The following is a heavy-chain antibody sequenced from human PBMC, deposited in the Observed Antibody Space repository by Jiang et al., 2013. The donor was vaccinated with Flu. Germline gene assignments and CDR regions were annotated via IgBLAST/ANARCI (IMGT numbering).Heavy chain of an antibody. J-gene: IGHJ4*02. CDR3: ARSSAALRYCISTSCPSEY. D-gene: IGHD2-2*01. V-gene: IGHV1-46*01. CDR2: INPDDGGA. CDR1: GYMFTTYH. Sequence: QSGAEVKEPGASLKVSCKASGYMFTTYHMHWVRQAPGQGLEWMGIINPDDGGASYAQKFQARVTMTRDTSTSTVYMELRGLRSDDTAVYYCARSSAALRYCISTSCPSEYWGQGTLVTVSS.